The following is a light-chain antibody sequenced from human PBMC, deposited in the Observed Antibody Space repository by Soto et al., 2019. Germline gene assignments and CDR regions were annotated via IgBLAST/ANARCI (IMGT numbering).Light chain of an antibody. CDR3: QQTYSTPWT. V-gene: IGKV1-39*01. J-gene: IGKJ1*01. CDR2: DAS. CDR1: QNIDSY. Sequence: DIQITQSPSSLSSSVPERFTITCRASQNIDSYLNWYQQRPGKAPKLLIHDASSLQSGVPSRFSGSGSGTDFALTINSLQPEDFATIYCQQTYSTPWTFGQGTKVDIK.